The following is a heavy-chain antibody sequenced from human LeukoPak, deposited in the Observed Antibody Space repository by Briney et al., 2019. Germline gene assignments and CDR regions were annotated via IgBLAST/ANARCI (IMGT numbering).Heavy chain of an antibody. CDR3: ATVSGGIALNPPIVATIKHYYYYMDV. J-gene: IGHJ6*03. CDR1: SGSISSYY. D-gene: IGHD5-12*01. V-gene: IGHV4-59*01. Sequence: PSETLSLTCTVSSGSISSYYWSRIRQPPGKGLEWIGYIYYSGNTNYNPSLKSRVTISVDTSTNQFSPTLSSVTAADTAVYYCATVSGGIALNPPIVATIKHYYYYMDVWGKGTTVTASS. CDR2: IYYSGNT.